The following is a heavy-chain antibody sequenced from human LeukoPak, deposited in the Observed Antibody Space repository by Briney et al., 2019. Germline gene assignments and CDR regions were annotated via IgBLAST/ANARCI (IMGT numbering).Heavy chain of an antibody. CDR3: ARDIDMSYYDFWSGYSRYYYYMDV. CDR1: GFTFSSYW. J-gene: IGHJ6*03. D-gene: IGHD3-3*01. CDR2: IKQDGSEK. Sequence: GGSLRLSCAASGFTFSSYWMSWVRQAPGKGLEWVANIKQDGSEKYYADSVKGRFTISRDNAKNSLYLQMNSLRAEDTAVYYCARDIDMSYYDFWSGYSRYYYYMDVWGKGTTVTVSS. V-gene: IGHV3-7*01.